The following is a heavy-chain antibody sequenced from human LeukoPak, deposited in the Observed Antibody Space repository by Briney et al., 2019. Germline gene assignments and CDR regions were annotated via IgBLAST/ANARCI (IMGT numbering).Heavy chain of an antibody. Sequence: GASVKVSCKASGYTFSTYGITWVRQAPGQRPEWMGCIYAGNGNVKYSQNFQARVTITRDTSASTAYLELSSLRSEDTAVYYCAREVAIWGQGTLVTVSS. V-gene: IGHV1-3*01. CDR2: IYAGNGNV. D-gene: IGHD2-15*01. CDR1: GYTFSTYG. CDR3: AREVAI. J-gene: IGHJ4*02.